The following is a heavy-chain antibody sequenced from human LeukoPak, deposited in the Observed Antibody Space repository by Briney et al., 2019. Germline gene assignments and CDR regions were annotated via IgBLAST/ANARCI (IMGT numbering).Heavy chain of an antibody. V-gene: IGHV3-74*01. CDR3: ARDVPGNTALDY. D-gene: IGHD5-18*01. J-gene: IGHJ4*02. CDR2: INGYGSST. CDR1: GFTFISYW. Sequence: TGGSLRLSCAASGFTFISYWMHWVRQAPGKGLVWVSRINGYGSSTDFADSVKGRFTISRDNAKNTLYLQMNSLRAEDTAVYYCARDVPGNTALDYWGQGTLVTVSS.